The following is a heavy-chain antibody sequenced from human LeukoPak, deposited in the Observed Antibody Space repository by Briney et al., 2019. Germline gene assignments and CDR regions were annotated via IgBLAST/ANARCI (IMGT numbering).Heavy chain of an antibody. Sequence: SETLSLTCTVSGGSISSSSYYWGWIRQPPGKGLEWIGSIYHSGSTYYNPSLKSRVTISVDTSKNQFSLKLSSVTAADTAVYYCARVLVNPYYFDYWGQGTLVTVSS. D-gene: IGHD4-23*01. J-gene: IGHJ4*02. CDR1: GGSISSSSYY. CDR2: IYHSGST. CDR3: ARVLVNPYYFDY. V-gene: IGHV4-39*07.